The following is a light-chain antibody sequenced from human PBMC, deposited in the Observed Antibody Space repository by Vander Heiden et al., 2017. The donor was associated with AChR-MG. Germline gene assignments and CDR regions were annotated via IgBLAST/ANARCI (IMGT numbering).Light chain of an antibody. CDR2: GAS. V-gene: IGKV3-15*01. J-gene: IGKJ1*01. CDR1: QSVSSN. CDR3: QQYNNWPPWT. Sequence: IVMTHSPASGSWAPGEGATLSCRASQSVSSNLAWYQQKPVQAPRLLIYGASTRATGIPARFSGSGSGTEFTLTISSLQSEDFAVYYCQQYNNWPPWTFGQGTKVEIK.